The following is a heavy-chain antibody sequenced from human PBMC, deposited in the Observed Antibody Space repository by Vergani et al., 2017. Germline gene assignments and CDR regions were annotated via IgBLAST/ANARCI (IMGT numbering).Heavy chain of an antibody. D-gene: IGHD5-12*01. J-gene: IGHJ3*02. V-gene: IGHV3-21*01. CDR1: GFTFSSYW. Sequence: EVQLVESGGGLVQPGGSLRLSCAASGFTFSSYWMSWVRQAPGKGLEWVSSISSSSSYIYYADSVKGRFTISRDNAKNSLYLQMNSLRAEDTAVYYCARDLVAFNHAFDIWGQGTMVTVSS. CDR2: ISSSSSYI. CDR3: ARDLVAFNHAFDI.